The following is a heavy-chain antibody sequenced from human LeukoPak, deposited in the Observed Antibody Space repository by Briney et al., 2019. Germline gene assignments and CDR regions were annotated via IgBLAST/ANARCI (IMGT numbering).Heavy chain of an antibody. CDR2: IYYTGST. V-gene: IGHV4-39*01. J-gene: IGHJ4*02. CDR1: GGSISSSSYY. Sequence: SETLSLTCTVSGGSISSSSYYWGWIRQPPGKGLEGIGSIYYTGSTSYNPSLKSRVTISVDTSKNQFSLRLSSVTAADTAVYYCARRDTGSYSRYWGQGTLVTVSS. D-gene: IGHD1-26*01. CDR3: ARRDTGSYSRY.